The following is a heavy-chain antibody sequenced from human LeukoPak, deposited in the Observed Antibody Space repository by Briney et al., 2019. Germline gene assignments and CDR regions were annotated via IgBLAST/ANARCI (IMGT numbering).Heavy chain of an antibody. CDR3: ARDPGPMVRGVDSGMDI. D-gene: IGHD3-10*01. CDR1: GFTFSSYE. V-gene: IGHV3-48*03. Sequence: HSGGSLRLSCAASGFTFSSYEMNWVRQAPGKGLEWVSYISSSGNTIYYADSVKGRFTISRDNAKNSLYLQMNSLRAEDTAVYYCARDPGPMVRGVDSGMDIWGEGTTVTVSS. CDR2: ISSSGNTI. J-gene: IGHJ6*04.